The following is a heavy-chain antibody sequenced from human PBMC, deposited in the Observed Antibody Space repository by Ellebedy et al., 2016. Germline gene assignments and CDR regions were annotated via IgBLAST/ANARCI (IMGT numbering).Heavy chain of an antibody. CDR3: ARDSWLRGFDP. J-gene: IGHJ5*02. D-gene: IGHD5-12*01. CDR2: INPSGGST. V-gene: IGHV1-46*01. CDR1: GYTFTSYY. Sequence: ASVKVSXXASGYTFTSYYMHWVRQAPGQGLEWMGIINPSGGSTNYAQQFQGRVTLTLDTSTSTVYMEMSSLRSEDTAVYYCARDSWLRGFDPWGQGTLVTVSS.